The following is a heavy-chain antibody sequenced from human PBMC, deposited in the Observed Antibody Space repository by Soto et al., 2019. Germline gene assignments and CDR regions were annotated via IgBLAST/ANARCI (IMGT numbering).Heavy chain of an antibody. Sequence: PSETLSLTCTVSGGSISSYYCCWIRHPPGKGLEWIGSIYYSGRTYYNPSLKSRVTISVDTSKNQFSLKLSSVTAADTAVYYCARQNYCSTSSCPPDFDYWGQGTLVTVSS. CDR2: IYYSGRT. D-gene: IGHD2-2*01. CDR1: GGSISSYY. J-gene: IGHJ4*02. V-gene: IGHV4-39*01. CDR3: ARQNYCSTSSCPPDFDY.